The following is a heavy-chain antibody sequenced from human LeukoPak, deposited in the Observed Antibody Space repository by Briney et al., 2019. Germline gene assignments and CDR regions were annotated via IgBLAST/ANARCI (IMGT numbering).Heavy chain of an antibody. Sequence: PGGFLRLSCAASGFTFSDYYMSWIRRAPGKGLEWVSYISSSGSTIYYADSVKGRFTISRDNAKNSLYLQMNSLRAEDTALYYCAKASSSWYYFDYWGQGTLVTVSS. V-gene: IGHV3-11*01. CDR1: GFTFSDYY. D-gene: IGHD6-13*01. CDR3: AKASSSWYYFDY. CDR2: ISSSGSTI. J-gene: IGHJ4*02.